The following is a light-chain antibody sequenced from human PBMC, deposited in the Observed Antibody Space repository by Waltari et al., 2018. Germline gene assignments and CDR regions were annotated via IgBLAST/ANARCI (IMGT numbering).Light chain of an antibody. J-gene: IGKJ2*03. Sequence: DVVMTQSPLSLPITPGPPASIPCSSSQSLVHSNGNTYLSWYQQKPGQPPRLLIYQVSNRYSGVPDRFSGSGAGTDFTLKISRVEAEDVGVYYCGQGAHLYSFGQGTKVEIK. CDR3: GQGAHLYS. V-gene: IGKV2-30*02. CDR2: QVS. CDR1: QSLVHSNGNTY.